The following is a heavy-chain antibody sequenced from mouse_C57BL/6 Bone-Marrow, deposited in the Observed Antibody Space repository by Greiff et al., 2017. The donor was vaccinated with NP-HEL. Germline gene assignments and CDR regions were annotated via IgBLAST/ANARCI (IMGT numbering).Heavy chain of an antibody. CDR2: LHYDGSSI. J-gene: IGHJ2*01. Sequence: EVHLVESEGGLVQPGSSMKLSCTASGFTFSDYYMAWVRQAPEKGLEWVAYLHYDGSSIYSLDSLKSRFIISSDNAKNILYLQMSSLNSEYTATYYYARGLYYFDYWGQGTTLTVSS. V-gene: IGHV5-16*01. CDR1: GFTFSDYY. CDR3: ARGLYYFDY.